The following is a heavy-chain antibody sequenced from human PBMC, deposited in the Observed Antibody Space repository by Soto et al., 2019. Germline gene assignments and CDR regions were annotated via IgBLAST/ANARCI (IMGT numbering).Heavy chain of an antibody. CDR2: ISSSSTYI. Sequence: PGGSLRLSCAASGFTFSSYGMHWVRQAPGKGLEWVSYISSSSTYIYYADSVKGRFTISRDNAKNSLYLQMNSLRAEDTAVYYCARGFRFTGSYSTDYWGQGPLVTVSS. D-gene: IGHD1-26*01. CDR3: ARGFRFTGSYSTDY. CDR1: GFTFSSYG. J-gene: IGHJ4*02. V-gene: IGHV3-21*01.